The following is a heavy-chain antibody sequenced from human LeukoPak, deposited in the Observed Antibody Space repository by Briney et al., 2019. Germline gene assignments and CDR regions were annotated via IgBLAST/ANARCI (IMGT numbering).Heavy chain of an antibody. V-gene: IGHV3-23*01. CDR1: GFIFSNYG. D-gene: IGHD5-24*01. Sequence: GGSLRLSCAASGFIFSNYGMSWVRQAPGKGLEWVSGISGSGGSTYYADSVKGRFTISRDDSKNTLYLQMSSLRAEDTAEYYCAKGRGDGYNWRFDYWGQGTLVTVSS. CDR3: AKGRGDGYNWRFDY. J-gene: IGHJ4*02. CDR2: ISGSGGST.